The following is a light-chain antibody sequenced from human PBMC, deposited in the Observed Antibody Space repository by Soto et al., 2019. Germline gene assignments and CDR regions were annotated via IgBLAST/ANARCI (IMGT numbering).Light chain of an antibody. CDR3: QQRNNWPWT. CDR2: DVS. Sequence: EIVLTQSPATLSLSPGERATLSCRASQSVSSYLAWYQQKAGQAPRLLIYDVSNRATGISGRFSGSGSGTDFTRTISSLEPEDSAVYYCQQRNNWPWTFGQGAKLEIK. CDR1: QSVSSY. J-gene: IGKJ2*01. V-gene: IGKV3-11*01.